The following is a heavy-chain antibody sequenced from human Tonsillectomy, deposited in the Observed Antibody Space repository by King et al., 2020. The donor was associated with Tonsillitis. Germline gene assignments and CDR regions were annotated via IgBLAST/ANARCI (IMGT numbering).Heavy chain of an antibody. Sequence: VQLVESGGGLVKPGGSLRLSCAASGFTFNYAWMSWVRQAPGKGLEWVGRIKSKTDGGTTDYGAPVKGRFTISRDDSKNTLYLQMNSLKAEDTAVYYCSTVPSMYFYDTDEGGYWGQGTLVTVSS. V-gene: IGHV3-15*01. CDR3: STVPSMYFYDTDEGGY. CDR2: IKSKTDGGTT. D-gene: IGHD3-22*01. J-gene: IGHJ4*02. CDR1: GFTFNYAW.